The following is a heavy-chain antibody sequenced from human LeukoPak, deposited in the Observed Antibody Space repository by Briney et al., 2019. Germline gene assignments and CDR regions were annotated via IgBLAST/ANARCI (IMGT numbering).Heavy chain of an antibody. D-gene: IGHD4-17*01. CDR3: ARGAYGDYAFDY. J-gene: IGHJ4*02. CDR2: MGTAGDT. V-gene: IGHV3-13*01. CDR1: GFTFSSYD. Sequence: GGSLRLSCAASGFTFSSYDMHWVRQATGKGLEWVSGMGTAGDTYYPGSVKGRFTISRENAKNSLYLQMNSLRAGDTAVYYCARGAYGDYAFDYWGQGTLVTVSS.